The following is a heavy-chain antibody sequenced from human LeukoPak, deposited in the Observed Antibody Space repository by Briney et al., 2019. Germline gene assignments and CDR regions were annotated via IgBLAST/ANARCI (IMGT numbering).Heavy chain of an antibody. CDR3: ARASYCSSTSCYAENGYYGMDV. CDR1: GYTFTSYY. D-gene: IGHD2-2*01. V-gene: IGHV1-46*01. J-gene: IGHJ6*02. Sequence: ASVKVSCKASGYTFTSYYMHWVRQAPGQGLEWMGIINPSGGSTSYAQKFQGRVTMTRDTSTSTVYMELSSLRSEDTAVYYCARASYCSSTSCYAENGYYGMDVWGQGTTVTVSS. CDR2: INPSGGST.